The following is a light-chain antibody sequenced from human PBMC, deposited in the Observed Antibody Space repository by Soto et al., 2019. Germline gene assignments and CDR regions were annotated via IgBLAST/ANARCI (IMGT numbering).Light chain of an antibody. CDR1: SSDVGAYNY. Sequence: QSALTQPRSVSGSPGQSVTISCTGTSSDVGAYNYVSWYQQHPGKAPKFMIYDVSKRPSGVPDRFFGSKSGNTASLTISGLQAEDGADYYCCSFAGRYVYVFGTGTKLTVL. V-gene: IGLV2-11*01. CDR2: DVS. CDR3: CSFAGRYVYV. J-gene: IGLJ1*01.